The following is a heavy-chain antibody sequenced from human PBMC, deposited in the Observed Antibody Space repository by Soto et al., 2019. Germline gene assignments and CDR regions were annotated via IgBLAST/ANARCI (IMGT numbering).Heavy chain of an antibody. CDR2: IYPGDSDT. J-gene: IGHJ5*02. CDR3: ARHSLSLAGWPPWVTIFGVVIPNWFDP. Sequence: PGESLKISCKGSGYSFTSYWIGWVRQMPGKGLEWMGIIYPGDSDTRYSPSFQGQVTISADKSISTAYLQWSSLKASDTAMYYCARHSLSLAGWPPWVTIFGVVIPNWFDPWGQGTLVTVSS. V-gene: IGHV5-51*01. CDR1: GYSFTSYW. D-gene: IGHD3-3*01.